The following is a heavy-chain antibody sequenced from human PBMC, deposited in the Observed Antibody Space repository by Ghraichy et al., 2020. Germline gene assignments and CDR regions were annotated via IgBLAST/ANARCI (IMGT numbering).Heavy chain of an antibody. V-gene: IGHV4-4*02. J-gene: IGHJ6*02. D-gene: IGHD3/OR15-3a*01. CDR2: IYHSGST. Sequence: SETLSLTCAVSGGSISSSNWWSWVRQPPGKGLEWIGEIYHSGSTNYNPSLKSRVTISVDKSKNQFSLKLSSVTAADTAVYYCASFGPIGLYGMDVWGQGTTVTVSS. CDR3: ASFGPIGLYGMDV. CDR1: GGSISSSNW.